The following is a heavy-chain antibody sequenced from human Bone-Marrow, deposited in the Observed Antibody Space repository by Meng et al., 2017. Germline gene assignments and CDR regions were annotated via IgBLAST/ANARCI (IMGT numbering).Heavy chain of an antibody. D-gene: IGHD2-15*01. CDR2: ISTYNGNT. Sequence: QGQCVQSGPEVKKPGASVKVACKVADYTFASFPFTWGRQAPGQGLEWMGWISTYNGNTNYAQSLQGRVTMTTDTSTSTAYMELRSLRSDDTAVYYCARGQYCGGGTCYFDFWGQGTLVTVSS. J-gene: IGHJ4*02. CDR1: DYTFASFP. V-gene: IGHV1-18*01. CDR3: ARGQYCGGGTCYFDF.